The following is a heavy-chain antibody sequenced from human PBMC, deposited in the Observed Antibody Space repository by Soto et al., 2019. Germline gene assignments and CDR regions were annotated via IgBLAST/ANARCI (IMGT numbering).Heavy chain of an antibody. CDR1: GFTFSNAW. CDR2: IKSKTDGGTT. CDR3: TTDFSSLLVGATSPYAFDI. D-gene: IGHD1-26*01. Sequence: GGSLRLSCAASGFTFSNAWMSWVRQAPGKGLEWVGRIKSKTDGGTTDYAAPVKGRFTISRDDSKNTLYLQMNSLKTEDTAVYYCTTDFSSLLVGATSPYAFDIWGQGTMVTVSS. J-gene: IGHJ3*02. V-gene: IGHV3-15*01.